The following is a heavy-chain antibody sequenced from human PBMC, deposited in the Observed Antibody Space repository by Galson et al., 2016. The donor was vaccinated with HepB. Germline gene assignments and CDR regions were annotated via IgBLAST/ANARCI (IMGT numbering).Heavy chain of an antibody. CDR3: AGCGDEAGWNLHQ. CDR2: IKEDGSKS. CDR1: GFTFSRFW. Sequence: SLRLSCAASGFTFSRFWMNWVRQAPGKGLEWVASIKEDGSKSFYADSVKGRFTISRDNVENSLSLQMNSLRAEDTAVYYCAGCGDEAGWNLHQWGQGTLVTVSS. D-gene: IGHD6-19*01. J-gene: IGHJ1*01. V-gene: IGHV3-7*03.